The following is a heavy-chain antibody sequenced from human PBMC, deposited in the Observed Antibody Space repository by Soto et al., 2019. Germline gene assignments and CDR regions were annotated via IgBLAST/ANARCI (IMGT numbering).Heavy chain of an antibody. V-gene: IGHV4-34*01. CDR3: ARRYGGNFDY. Sequence: SETLSLTCAVYGESFSGYYWSWIRQPPGKGLEWIGEINRSGNTNYNPSLKSRVTISVDTSKNQFSLKLSSVTAADTAVYYCARRYGGNFDYWGQGTLVTVSS. CDR2: INRSGNT. D-gene: IGHD2-15*01. J-gene: IGHJ4*02. CDR1: GESFSGYY.